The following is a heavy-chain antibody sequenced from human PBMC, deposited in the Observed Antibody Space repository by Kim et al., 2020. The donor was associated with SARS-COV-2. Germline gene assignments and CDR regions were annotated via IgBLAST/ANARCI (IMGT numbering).Heavy chain of an antibody. D-gene: IGHD1-1*01. J-gene: IGHJ4*02. CDR2: IIPILGIA. CDR1: GGTFSSYT. CDR3: ANREPPTEFDY. V-gene: IGHV1-69*02. Sequence: SVKVSCKASGGTFSSYTISWVRQAPGQGLEWMGRIIPILGIANYAQKFQGRVTITADKSTSTAYMELSSLRSEDTAVYYCANREPPTEFDYWGQGTLVTVSS.